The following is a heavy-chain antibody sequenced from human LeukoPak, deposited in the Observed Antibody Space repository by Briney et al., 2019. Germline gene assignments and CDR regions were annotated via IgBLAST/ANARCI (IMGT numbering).Heavy chain of an antibody. V-gene: IGHV3-48*03. CDR3: ARYSSTWYVAMDA. CDR1: GFTFSSYE. Sequence: GGSLRLSCAVSGFTFSSYEMTWVRQAPGKGLEWISYISRSGSSINYADSVKGRFTISRDNAKNLLYVQMNSLRAEDTAVYYSARYSSTWYVAMDAWGKGTTVTVSS. J-gene: IGHJ6*03. D-gene: IGHD6-13*01. CDR2: ISRSGSSI.